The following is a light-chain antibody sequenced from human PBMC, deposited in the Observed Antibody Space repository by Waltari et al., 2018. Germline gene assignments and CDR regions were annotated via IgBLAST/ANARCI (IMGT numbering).Light chain of an antibody. Sequence: QSALTQPASVSGSPGQSITIPCPGTSSDIGGSNSAPWYQHHPGKAPKLRIYEVSNPPSGVSDRFSGSKSGKTASLTISGLQAGDEAVYYCSSYTSLTTLVFGGGTKLTVL. CDR2: EVS. CDR1: SSDIGGSNS. CDR3: SSYTSLTTLV. V-gene: IGLV2-14*01. J-gene: IGLJ2*01.